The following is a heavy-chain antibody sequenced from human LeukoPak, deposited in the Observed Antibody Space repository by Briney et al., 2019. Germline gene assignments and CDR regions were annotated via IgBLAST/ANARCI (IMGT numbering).Heavy chain of an antibody. CDR2: IYSGGST. Sequence: GGSLRLSCAASGFTVSSNYMSRVRQPPGKGLEWVSVIYSGGSTYYADSVKGRFTISGDNSKNTLYLQMNSLRAEDTAVYYCARDNPNYYGSGSYSPTLYYGMDVWGQGNTVTVSS. CDR3: ARDNPNYYGSGSYSPTLYYGMDV. CDR1: GFTVSSNY. D-gene: IGHD3-10*01. V-gene: IGHV3-53*01. J-gene: IGHJ6*02.